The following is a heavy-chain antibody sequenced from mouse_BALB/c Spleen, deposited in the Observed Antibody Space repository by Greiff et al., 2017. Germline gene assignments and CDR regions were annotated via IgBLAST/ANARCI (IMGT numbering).Heavy chain of an antibody. V-gene: IGHV1-4*01. CDR2: INPSSGYT. CDR3: AGGYGSAWFAY. CDR1: GYTFTSYT. Sequence: VQLQQSGAELARPGASVKMSCKASGYTFTSYTMHWVKQRPGQGLEWIGYINPSSGYTNYNQKFKDKATLTADKSSSTAYMQLSSLTSEDSAVYCCAGGYGSAWFAYWGQGTLVTVSA. D-gene: IGHD1-1*01. J-gene: IGHJ3*01.